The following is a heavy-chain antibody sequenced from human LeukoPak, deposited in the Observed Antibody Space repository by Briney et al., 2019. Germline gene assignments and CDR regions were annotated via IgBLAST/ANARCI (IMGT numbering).Heavy chain of an antibody. D-gene: IGHD3-10*01. CDR2: IYHSGGT. CDR3: ARGVLLWFGESMVYNWFDP. CDR1: GYSISSGYY. Sequence: PSETLSLTCAVSGYSISSGYYWGWIRQPPGKGLEWIGSIYHSGGTYYNPSLESRVTISVDTSKNQFSLKLSSVTAADTAVYYCARGVLLWFGESMVYNWFDPWGQGTLVTVSS. J-gene: IGHJ5*02. V-gene: IGHV4-38-2*01.